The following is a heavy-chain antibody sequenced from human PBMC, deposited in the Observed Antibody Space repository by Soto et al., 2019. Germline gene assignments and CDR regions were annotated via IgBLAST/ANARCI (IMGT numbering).Heavy chain of an antibody. Sequence: QLQLQESGPGLVKPSETLSLTCTVSGGSIRSSSYYWGWIRQPPGKGLEWIGSLYYSGSTYYNPSLKSRVTISVATSKKQFSLKLSSVTAADTAVYYCVRSDTGWRNGFDPWGQGTLVTVSP. CDR1: GGSIRSSSYY. J-gene: IGHJ5*02. D-gene: IGHD2-15*01. CDR3: VRSDTGWRNGFDP. V-gene: IGHV4-39*01. CDR2: LYYSGST.